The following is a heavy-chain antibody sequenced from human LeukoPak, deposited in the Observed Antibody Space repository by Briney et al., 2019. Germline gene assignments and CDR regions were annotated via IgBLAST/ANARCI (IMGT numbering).Heavy chain of an antibody. CDR3: ARERDGYTHFYYYYMDV. J-gene: IGHJ6*03. V-gene: IGHV3-74*01. D-gene: IGHD5-24*01. CDR1: GFTFSDTW. CDR2: IRSDGSDT. Sequence: PGGSLRLSCAASGFTFSDTWMHWVRQAPGKGLVWVSRIRSDGSDTRYAESVKGRFTISRDNAKNTLYLQMNSLRAEDTAVYYCARERDGYTHFYYYYMDVWGKGTTVTISS.